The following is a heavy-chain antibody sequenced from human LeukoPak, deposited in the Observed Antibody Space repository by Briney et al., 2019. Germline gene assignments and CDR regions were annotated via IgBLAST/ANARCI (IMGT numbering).Heavy chain of an antibody. Sequence: PGGSLRLSCAASGFTFSSYWMSWVRQAPGKGLEWVANIKQDGSEKYYVDSVKGRFTISRDNAKNSLYLQMNSLRAEDTAVYYCARDFSLYGSGSYWAAPSGSDAFDIWGQGTMVTVSS. CDR2: IKQDGSEK. CDR3: ARDFSLYGSGSYWAAPSGSDAFDI. J-gene: IGHJ3*02. D-gene: IGHD3-10*01. V-gene: IGHV3-7*01. CDR1: GFTFSSYW.